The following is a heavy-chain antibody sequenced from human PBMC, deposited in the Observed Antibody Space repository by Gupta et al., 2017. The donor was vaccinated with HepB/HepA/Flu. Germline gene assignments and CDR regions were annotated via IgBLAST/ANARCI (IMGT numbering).Heavy chain of an antibody. V-gene: IGHV4-30-4*01. J-gene: IGHJ5*02. Sequence: QVQLQESGPGLVKPSQTLSLNCTVSRGPINSVDYSRSWIRQPPGKGLEWIGYIHHSGVAFYNPSLKRRVVISGDTSTNQFSLNLNSVTAADTAIYYCARYSLLASNWFDPWGQGILVTVS. CDR2: IHHSGVA. CDR3: ARYSLLASNWFDP. CDR1: RGPINSVDYS. D-gene: IGHD2-15*01.